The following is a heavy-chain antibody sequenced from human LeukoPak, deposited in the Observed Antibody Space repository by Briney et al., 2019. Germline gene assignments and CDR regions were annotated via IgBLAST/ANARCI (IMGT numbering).Heavy chain of an antibody. D-gene: IGHD3-22*01. J-gene: IGHJ4*02. CDR1: GYTFTSYY. V-gene: IGHV1-46*01. CDR3: ARDPVSGVNMIASGYYFDY. CDR2: INPSGGST. Sequence: ASVKVSCKASGYTFTSYYMHWVRQAPGQGLEWMGIINPSGGSTSYAQKFQGRVTMTRDTSTSTVYMELSSLRSEDTAGYYCARDPVSGVNMIASGYYFDYWGQGTLVTVSS.